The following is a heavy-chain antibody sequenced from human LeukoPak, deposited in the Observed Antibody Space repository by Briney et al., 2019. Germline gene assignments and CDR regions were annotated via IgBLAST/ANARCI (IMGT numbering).Heavy chain of an antibody. CDR2: INHSGST. J-gene: IGHJ5*02. Sequence: KPSGTLSLTCAVYGGSFSGYYWSWIRQPPGKGLEWIGEINHSGSTNYNPSLKSRVTISVDTSKNQFSLKLSSVTAADTAVYYCARAGSSSWSNLRYRDWFDPWGQGTLVTVSS. V-gene: IGHV4-34*01. D-gene: IGHD6-13*01. CDR3: ARAGSSSWSNLRYRDWFDP. CDR1: GGSFSGYY.